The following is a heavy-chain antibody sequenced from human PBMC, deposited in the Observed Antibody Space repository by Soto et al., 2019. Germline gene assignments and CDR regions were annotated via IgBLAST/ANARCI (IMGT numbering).Heavy chain of an antibody. CDR2: ISAYNGNT. Sequence: ASVKVSCKASGYTFTSYGISWVRQAPGQGLEWMGWISAYNGNTNYAQKLQGRVTMTTDTSTSTAYMELRSLRSDDTAVYYCARTVDVIVVVIPNYFDYWGQGTLVTVPS. CDR3: ARTVDVIVVVIPNYFDY. V-gene: IGHV1-18*01. J-gene: IGHJ4*02. D-gene: IGHD3-22*01. CDR1: GYTFTSYG.